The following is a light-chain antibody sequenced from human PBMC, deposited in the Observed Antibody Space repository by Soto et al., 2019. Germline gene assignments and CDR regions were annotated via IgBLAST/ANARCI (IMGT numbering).Light chain of an antibody. CDR3: SSYAGSSTLVV. J-gene: IGLJ2*01. V-gene: IGLV2-14*01. CDR2: DVS. CDR1: RSGIGAYNF. Sequence: QSALTQPASVSGSPGQSITISCTGTRSGIGAYNFVSWYQQHPGKAPKLMIYDVSIRPSGVSHRFSGSKSGNTASLTISGLQAEDEADYYCSSYAGSSTLVVFGGGTKLTVL.